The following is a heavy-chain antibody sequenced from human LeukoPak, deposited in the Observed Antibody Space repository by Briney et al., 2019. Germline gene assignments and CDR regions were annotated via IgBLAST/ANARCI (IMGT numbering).Heavy chain of an antibody. J-gene: IGHJ5*02. CDR2: INIGGTNT. Sequence: PGGSLRLSCAASGFTFNDYYMSWIRQAPGKGLEWLSYINIGGTNTHYADSVKGRFTISRDNAKKSLYLEMNNLGAEDTAVYYCATDGAGFDTWGQGVLVTVSS. CDR1: GFTFNDYY. V-gene: IGHV3-11*01. CDR3: ATDGAGFDT.